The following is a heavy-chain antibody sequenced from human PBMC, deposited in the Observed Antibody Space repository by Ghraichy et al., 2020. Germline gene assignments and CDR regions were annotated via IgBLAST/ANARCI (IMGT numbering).Heavy chain of an antibody. CDR2: ISGSGGST. CDR1: GFTFSSYA. CDR3: AKDPLRFLEWLSPDGIWFDP. J-gene: IGHJ5*02. D-gene: IGHD3-3*01. Sequence: GGSLRLSCAASGFTFSSYAMSWVRQAPGKGLEWVSAISGSGGSTYYADSVKGRFTISRDNSKTTLYLQMNRLRAEDTAVYYCAKDPLRFLEWLSPDGIWFDPWGQGTPVNVPP. V-gene: IGHV3-23*01.